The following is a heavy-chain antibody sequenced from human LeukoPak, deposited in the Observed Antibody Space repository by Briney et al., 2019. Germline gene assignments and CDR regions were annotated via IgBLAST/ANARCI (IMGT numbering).Heavy chain of an antibody. V-gene: IGHV1-2*06. CDR2: INPKTGGT. D-gene: IGHD7-27*01. CDR3: SRDLASTPHWEFDY. J-gene: IGHJ4*02. CDR1: GYIFTDYY. Sequence: GAAVKVSCKASGYIFTDYYIHWVRQAPEQGLEWMGRINPKTGGTDDAQDFQGRVTMTRDTSINTVYMELSSLRSDDTAVYYCSRDLASTPHWEFDYWGQGTPVTVSP.